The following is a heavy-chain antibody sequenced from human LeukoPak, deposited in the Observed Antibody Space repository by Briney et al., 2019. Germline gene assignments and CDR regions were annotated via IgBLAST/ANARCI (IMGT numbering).Heavy chain of an antibody. CDR2: IIPILGIA. J-gene: IGHJ3*02. CDR3: ARDFCGGDCYYVRTPGAFHI. D-gene: IGHD2-21*02. Sequence: SVKVSCKASGGTFSSYAISWVRQAPGQGLEWMGRIIPILGIANYAQKFQGRVTITADKSTSTAYMELSSLRSEDTAVYYCARDFCGGDCYYVRTPGAFHIWGQGTMVTVSS. V-gene: IGHV1-69*04. CDR1: GGTFSSYA.